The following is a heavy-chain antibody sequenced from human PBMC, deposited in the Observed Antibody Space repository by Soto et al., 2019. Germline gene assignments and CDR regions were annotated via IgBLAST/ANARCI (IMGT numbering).Heavy chain of an antibody. CDR3: ARDLYDSSGYYSL. J-gene: IGHJ4*02. V-gene: IGHV3-21*01. CDR1: GFTFSSYI. CDR2: ISSSSSYI. Sequence: GSLRLSCAASGFTFSSYIMNWVRQAPGKGLEWVSSISSSSSYIYYADSVKGRFTISRDNAKNSLYLQMNSLRAEDTAVYYCARDLYDSSGYYSLWGQGTLVTVSS. D-gene: IGHD3-22*01.